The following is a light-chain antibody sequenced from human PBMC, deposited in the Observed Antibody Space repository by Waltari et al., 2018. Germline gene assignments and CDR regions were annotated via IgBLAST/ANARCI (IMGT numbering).Light chain of an antibody. CDR2: GAS. CDR1: QSISSY. Sequence: DIQMTQSLSSLSASVGDRVNITCRASQSISSYLNWYQQKPGKAPNFLIYGASNLQSGVPSRFSGSGSGTDFTLTISSLQLEDFATYSCQQSHSIPWTFGQGTKVEI. J-gene: IGKJ1*01. V-gene: IGKV1-39*01. CDR3: QQSHSIPWT.